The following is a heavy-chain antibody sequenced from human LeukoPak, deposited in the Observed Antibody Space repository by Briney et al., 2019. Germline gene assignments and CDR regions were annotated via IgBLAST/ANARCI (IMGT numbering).Heavy chain of an antibody. CDR1: GFTFSNAW. D-gene: IGHD2-15*01. V-gene: IGHV3-15*01. CDR3: TTRPDDYPWWD. J-gene: IGHJ4*02. Sequence: GGSLRLSCAASGFTFSNAWMSWVRQAPGKGLEWVGRIKSKTDGGTTDYAAPAKGRFTISRDDSKNTLYLQMNSLKTEDTAVYYCTTRPDDYPWWDWGQGTLVTVSS. CDR2: IKSKTDGGTT.